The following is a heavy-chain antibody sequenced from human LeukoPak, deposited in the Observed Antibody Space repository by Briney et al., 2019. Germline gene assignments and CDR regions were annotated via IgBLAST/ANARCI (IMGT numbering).Heavy chain of an antibody. J-gene: IGHJ4*02. CDR2: IYSGGST. CDR3: ARDSDDYGEPAFDY. CDR1: GFTVSSNY. V-gene: IGHV3-53*01. D-gene: IGHD4-17*01. Sequence: PGGSLRLFCAASGFTVSSNYMSWVRQAPGKGLEWVSVIYSGGSTYYADSVKGRFTISRDNSKNTLYLQMNSLRAEDTAVYYCARDSDDYGEPAFDYWGQGTLVTVSS.